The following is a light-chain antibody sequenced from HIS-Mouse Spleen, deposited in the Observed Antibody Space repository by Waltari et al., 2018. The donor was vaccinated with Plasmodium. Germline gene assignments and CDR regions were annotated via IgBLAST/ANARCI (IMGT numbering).Light chain of an antibody. V-gene: IGLV3-10*01. J-gene: IGLJ3*02. Sequence: SYELTQPPSVSVSPGQTARITCPGDALPKTYAYWYQQNSGQAPVLVIYEDSKRPSGIPERFSGSSSGTMATLTISGAQVEDEADYYCYSTDSSGNHRVFGGGTKLTVL. CDR1: ALPKTY. CDR3: YSTDSSGNHRV. CDR2: EDS.